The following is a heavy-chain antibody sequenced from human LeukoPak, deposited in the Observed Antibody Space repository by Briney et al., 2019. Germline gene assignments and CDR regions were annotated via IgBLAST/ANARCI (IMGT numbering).Heavy chain of an antibody. CDR3: ARVAYDILTGYLYYFDY. D-gene: IGHD3-9*01. Sequence: NPSETLSLSCTVSGDSFSFYFWSWIRLRAGQGQEWIGRTYTNENASYNPSPKCRVTLSVATSENYLSPKLSPVTAVATAVSSCARVAYDILTGYLYYFDYWGQGTLVTVSS. CDR1: GDSFSFYF. V-gene: IGHV4-4*07. CDR2: TYTNENA. J-gene: IGHJ4*02.